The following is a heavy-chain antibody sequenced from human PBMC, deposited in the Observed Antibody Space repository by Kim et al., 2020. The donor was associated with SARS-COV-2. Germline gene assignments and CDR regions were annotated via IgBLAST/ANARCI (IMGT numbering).Heavy chain of an antibody. Sequence: GGSLRLSCSASGFTFSSYGMHWVRQAPGKGLEWVAVISYDGSNKYYADSVKGRFTISRDNSKNTLYLQMNSLRAEDTAVYYCAKASPYCGSTSCNGGMDVWGQGTTVTVSS. CDR1: GFTFSSYG. J-gene: IGHJ6*02. CDR2: ISYDGSNK. V-gene: IGHV3-30*18. D-gene: IGHD2-2*01. CDR3: AKASPYCGSTSCNGGMDV.